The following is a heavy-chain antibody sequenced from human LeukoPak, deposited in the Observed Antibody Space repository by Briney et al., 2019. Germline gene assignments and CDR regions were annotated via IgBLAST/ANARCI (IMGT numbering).Heavy chain of an antibody. CDR2: MNPNSGNT. CDR1: GYTFTSYD. D-gene: IGHD3-10*01. Sequence: ASVKVSCKASGYTFTSYDINWVRQATGQGLEWMGWMNPNSGNTGYAQRFQGRVTMTRNTSISTAYMELSSLRSEDTAVYYCARAKYGSGSYVDYWGQGTLVTVSS. V-gene: IGHV1-8*01. J-gene: IGHJ4*02. CDR3: ARAKYGSGSYVDY.